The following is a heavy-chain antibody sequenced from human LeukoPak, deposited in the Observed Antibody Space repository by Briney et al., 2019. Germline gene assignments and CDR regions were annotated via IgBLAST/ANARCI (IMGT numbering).Heavy chain of an antibody. CDR1: GYTFTSYY. CDR3: ARDYYDSSGYQYYFDY. J-gene: IGHJ4*02. Sequence: ASVKVSCKASGYTFTSYYMHWVRQAPGQGLKWMGIINPSGGSTSYAQKFQGRVTMTRDTSTSTVYMELSSLRSEDTAVYYCARDYYDSSGYQYYFDYRGQGTLVTVSS. D-gene: IGHD3-22*01. CDR2: INPSGGST. V-gene: IGHV1-46*01.